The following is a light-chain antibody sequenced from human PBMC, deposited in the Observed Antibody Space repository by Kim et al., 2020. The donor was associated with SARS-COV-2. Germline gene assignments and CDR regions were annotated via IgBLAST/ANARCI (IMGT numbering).Light chain of an antibody. CDR1: SSNIGSNT. CDR3: AAWDDSLNGPV. Sequence: QPVLTQPPSASGTPGQRVTISCSGSSSNIGSNTVNWYQQLPGTAPKLLIYSNNQRPSGVPDRFSGSKSGTSASLAISGLQSEDEADYYFAAWDDSLNGPVFGGGTQLTVL. CDR2: SNN. J-gene: IGLJ2*01. V-gene: IGLV1-44*01.